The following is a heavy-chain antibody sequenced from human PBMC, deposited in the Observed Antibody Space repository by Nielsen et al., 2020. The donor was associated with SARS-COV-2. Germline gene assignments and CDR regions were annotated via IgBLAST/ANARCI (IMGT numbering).Heavy chain of an antibody. J-gene: IGHJ3*02. CDR2: ISSSSSYI. V-gene: IGHV3-21*01. CDR1: GFTVSSNY. D-gene: IGHD2-2*01. Sequence: GGSLRLSCAASGFTVSSNYMSWVRQAPGKGLEWVSSISSSSSYIYYADSVKGRFTISRDNAKSSLYLQMNSLRAEDTAVYYCARTSFTPDAFDIWGQGTMVTVSS. CDR3: ARTSFTPDAFDI.